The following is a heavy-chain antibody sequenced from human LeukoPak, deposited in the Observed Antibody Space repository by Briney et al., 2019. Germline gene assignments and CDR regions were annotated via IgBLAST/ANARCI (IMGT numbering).Heavy chain of an antibody. D-gene: IGHD3-10*01. CDR3: ARDLYYYGSGIDY. CDR2: IYYSGST. J-gene: IGHJ4*02. Sequence: SETLSLTCTVSGGSISSSSYYWGWIRQPPGKGLEWIGSIYYSGSTYYNPSLKSRVTISVDTSKNQFSLKLSSVTAADTAVYYCARDLYYYGSGIDYWGQGTLVTASS. CDR1: GGSISSSSYY. V-gene: IGHV4-39*07.